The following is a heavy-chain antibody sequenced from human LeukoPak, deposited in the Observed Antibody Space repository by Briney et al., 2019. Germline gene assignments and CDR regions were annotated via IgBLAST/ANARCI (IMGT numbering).Heavy chain of an antibody. D-gene: IGHD6-19*01. CDR1: GFTFSSST. V-gene: IGHV3-30-3*01. Sequence: GGSLRLSCAASGFTFSSSTMHWVRQAPGKGLEWVAVISYDGSNEYYVDSVKGRFTISRDNSNNTLYLQMNSLGGEDMAVYYCARDPPVAGTYFDYWGQGTLVTVSS. CDR2: ISYDGSNE. J-gene: IGHJ4*02. CDR3: ARDPPVAGTYFDY.